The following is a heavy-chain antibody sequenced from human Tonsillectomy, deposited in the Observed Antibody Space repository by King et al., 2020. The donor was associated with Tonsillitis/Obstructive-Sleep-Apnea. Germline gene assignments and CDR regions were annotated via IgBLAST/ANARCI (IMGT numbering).Heavy chain of an antibody. D-gene: IGHD4-17*01. CDR3: AGGDYGDSYYFDY. J-gene: IGHJ4*02. V-gene: IGHV4-34*01. CDR2: INHTGNT. Sequence: GLEWIGEINHTGNTNYNPSLKSRVTMSVDISKNQFSLKLSSVTAADTAVYYCAGGDYGDSYYFDYWGQGTLVTVSS.